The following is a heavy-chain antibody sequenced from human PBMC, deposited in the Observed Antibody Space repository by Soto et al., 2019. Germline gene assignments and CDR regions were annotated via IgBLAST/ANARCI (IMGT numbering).Heavy chain of an antibody. V-gene: IGHV3-30-3*01. CDR1: GFTFRNYA. D-gene: IGHD3-10*01. Sequence: PGGSLRLFCAASGFTFRNYAMHWVRQAPGKGLEWVAFISYDGPNKYYADSVKGRFTISRDSSTSTMYLQMNSLRAEDTAIYYCARVHYYGSGSYLPYWGQGTLVTVSS. CDR2: ISYDGPNK. J-gene: IGHJ4*02. CDR3: ARVHYYGSGSYLPY.